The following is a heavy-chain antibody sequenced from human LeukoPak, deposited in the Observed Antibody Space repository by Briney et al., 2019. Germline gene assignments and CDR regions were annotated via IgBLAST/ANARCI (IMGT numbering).Heavy chain of an antibody. V-gene: IGHV4-59*01. D-gene: IGHD3-10*01. Sequence: SETLSLTCTVSGGSISSYYWSWIRQPPGKGLEWIGYIYYSGSTNYNPSLKSQVTISVDTSKNQFSLKLSSVAAADTAVYYCAREGQLWFGANMNYFDYWGQGTLVTVSS. CDR2: IYYSGST. CDR3: AREGQLWFGANMNYFDY. J-gene: IGHJ4*02. CDR1: GGSISSYY.